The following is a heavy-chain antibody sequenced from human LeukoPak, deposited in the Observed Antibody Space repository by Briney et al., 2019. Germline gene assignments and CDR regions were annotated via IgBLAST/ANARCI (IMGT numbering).Heavy chain of an antibody. CDR3: ARDGFDFWSGYPTTVDY. V-gene: IGHV3-48*01. D-gene: IGHD3-3*01. CDR1: GFTFSSYS. Sequence: GGSLRLSCVASGFTFSSYSMNWVRQSPGKGLEWVSYISSSSNTIYYADSAKGRFTISRDNANNSLYLQMNSLRAEDTAVYYCARDGFDFWSGYPTTVDYWGQGTLVTVSS. J-gene: IGHJ4*02. CDR2: ISSSSNTI.